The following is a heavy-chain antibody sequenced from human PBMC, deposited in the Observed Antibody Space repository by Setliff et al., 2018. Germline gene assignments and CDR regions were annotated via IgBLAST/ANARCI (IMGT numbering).Heavy chain of an antibody. J-gene: IGHJ4*02. CDR1: SASKNNYM. Sequence: SETLSLTCNVSSASKNNYMWSWIRQPAGKGLEWIGRVLTGGRTEYNPSLKSRLTLSLDTSRKEFFLKMTYVTAADTAVYFCARHLLVQGTYHFDYWGQGSPVTVSS. V-gene: IGHV4-4*07. CDR2: VLTGGRT. D-gene: IGHD3-10*01. CDR3: ARHLLVQGTYHFDY.